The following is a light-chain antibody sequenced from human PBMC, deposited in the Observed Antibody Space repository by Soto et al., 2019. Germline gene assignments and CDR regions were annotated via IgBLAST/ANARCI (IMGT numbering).Light chain of an antibody. CDR2: GAS. V-gene: IGKV3-15*01. CDR1: QSVSSN. Sequence: EIVLTQSPATLSVSPGERATLSCRASQSVSSNLAWYQQKPGQAPRLLMFGASTRATNIPARYSGSGSGTEVTLTISSLQSEDFAVYYCQQYFNWPPLTFGGGTKVEIK. J-gene: IGKJ4*01. CDR3: QQYFNWPPLT.